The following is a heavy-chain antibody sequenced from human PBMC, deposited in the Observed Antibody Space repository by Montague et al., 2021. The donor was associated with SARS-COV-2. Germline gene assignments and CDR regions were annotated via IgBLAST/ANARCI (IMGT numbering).Heavy chain of an antibody. J-gene: IGHJ6*02. V-gene: IGHV6-1*01. Sequence: CAISGDSVSINRLSWSSNRHSPSLRFQWFVVTYYMLKWYNDYAVSVRGRVTINPDTSKNQFSLQLNSVTPEDTAIYYCTSGRGGNYNVMDVWGQGTTVTVSS. CDR1: GDSVSINRLS. CDR2: TYYMLKWYN. CDR3: TSGRGGNYNVMDV. D-gene: IGHD3-16*01.